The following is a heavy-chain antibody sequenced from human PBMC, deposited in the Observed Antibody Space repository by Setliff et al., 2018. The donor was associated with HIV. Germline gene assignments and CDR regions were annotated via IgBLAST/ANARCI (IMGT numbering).Heavy chain of an antibody. CDR2: IIHSGSI. Sequence: LSLTCTVSGGSISSYYWSWIRQPPGKGLEWIGEIIHSGSINYNPSLKSRVTISVDTYNNQFSLNMNSVNAADTAVYYCAKDLAGSGSYDYWGQGTLVTVSS. V-gene: IGHV4-34*12. J-gene: IGHJ4*02. D-gene: IGHD3-10*01. CDR1: GGSISSYY. CDR3: AKDLAGSGSYDY.